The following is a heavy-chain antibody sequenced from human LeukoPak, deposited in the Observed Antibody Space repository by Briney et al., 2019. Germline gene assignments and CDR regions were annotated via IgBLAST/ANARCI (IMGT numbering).Heavy chain of an antibody. CDR3: ARAPDFWSGEYYYYYYMDV. Sequence: GASVKVSCKASGYTFTSYDINWVRQATGQGLEWMGWMNPNSGNTGYAHKFQGRVTMTRNTSISTAYMELSSLRSEDTAVYYCARAPDFWSGEYYYYYYMDVWGKGTTVTVSS. D-gene: IGHD3-3*01. CDR2: MNPNSGNT. CDR1: GYTFTSYD. V-gene: IGHV1-8*01. J-gene: IGHJ6*03.